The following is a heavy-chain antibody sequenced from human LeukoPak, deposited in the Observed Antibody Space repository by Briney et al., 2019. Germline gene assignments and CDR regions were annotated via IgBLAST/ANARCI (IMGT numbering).Heavy chain of an antibody. J-gene: IGHJ4*02. V-gene: IGHV4-30-2*01. D-gene: IGHD2-21*02. CDR1: GGSISSGGYS. CDR3: ASSDCGGDCYSSYYFDY. CDR2: IYHSGST. Sequence: SETLSLTCAVSGGSISSGGYSWSWIRQPPGKGLEWIGYIYHSGSTYYNPSLKSRVTIPVDRSKNQFSLKLSSVTAADTAVYYCASSDCGGDCYSSYYFDYWGQGTLVTVSS.